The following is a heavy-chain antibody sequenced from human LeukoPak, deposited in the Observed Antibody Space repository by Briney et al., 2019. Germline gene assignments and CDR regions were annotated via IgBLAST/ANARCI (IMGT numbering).Heavy chain of an antibody. D-gene: IGHD3-3*01. J-gene: IGHJ6*03. Sequence: GASVKVSCKASGYTFTDYYMHWVQQAPGKGLEWMGRVDPEDGETIYAEKFQGRVTITADTSTDTAYMELSSLRSEDTAVYYCATADFNSRRGYYYYYMDVWGKGTTVTVSS. V-gene: IGHV1-69-2*01. CDR2: VDPEDGET. CDR3: ATADFNSRRGYYYYYMDV. CDR1: GYTFTDYY.